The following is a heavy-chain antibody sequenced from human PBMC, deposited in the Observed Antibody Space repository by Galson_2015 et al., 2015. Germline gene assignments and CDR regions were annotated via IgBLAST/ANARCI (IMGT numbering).Heavy chain of an antibody. CDR1: GFTFSSYA. D-gene: IGHD4-11*01. CDR2: ISSDGSNK. CDR3: ARVRRADYSHNYYYGLDV. J-gene: IGHJ6*02. Sequence: SLRLSCAVSGFTFSSYAIHWVRQAPGKGLEWVAVISSDGSNKYYADSVKGRFSISRDNSKNTLYLQMNSLRTEDTAVYYCARVRRADYSHNYYYGLDVWGQGTTVTVSS. V-gene: IGHV3-30-3*01.